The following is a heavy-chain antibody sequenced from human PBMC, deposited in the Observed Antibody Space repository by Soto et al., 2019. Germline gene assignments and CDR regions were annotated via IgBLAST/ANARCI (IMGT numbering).Heavy chain of an antibody. CDR1: GYTFTSYN. Sequence: QVQLVQSGAEVKKPGASVKVSCKASGYTFTSYNMHWVRQAPGQGLEWVGMINPLGFSTTYAQKFRGRVTMTRDTSTRTVYMEITNLRSDDTAEYYCARAAGRFGELYMFDPWGQGTLVTVSP. CDR2: INPLGFST. CDR3: ARAAGRFGELYMFDP. V-gene: IGHV1-46*01. D-gene: IGHD3-10*01. J-gene: IGHJ5*02.